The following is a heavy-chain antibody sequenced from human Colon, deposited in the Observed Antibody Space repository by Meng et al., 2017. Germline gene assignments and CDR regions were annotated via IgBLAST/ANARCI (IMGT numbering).Heavy chain of an antibody. Sequence: GESLKISCAASGFTFSDYYMSWIRQAPGKGLEWVSYISGGYNTIYYADSVKGRFTISRDNANNSVYLQMDSLRAEDTAVYYCARGVRNYYDTSAYLTYWGQGTLVTVS. CDR2: ISGGYNTI. CDR1: GFTFSDYY. D-gene: IGHD3-22*01. V-gene: IGHV3-11*04. CDR3: ARGVRNYYDTSAYLTY. J-gene: IGHJ4*02.